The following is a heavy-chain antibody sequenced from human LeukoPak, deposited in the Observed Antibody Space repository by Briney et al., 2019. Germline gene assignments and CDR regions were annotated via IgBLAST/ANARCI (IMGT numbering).Heavy chain of an antibody. CDR3: ARDAGGDTAMALNWFDP. D-gene: IGHD5-18*01. Sequence: SVKVSCKASGYTFTSYGISWVRQAPGQGLEWMGGIIPIFGTANYAQKFQGRVTITADESTSTAYMELSSLRSEDTAVYYCARDAGGDTAMALNWFDPWGQGTLVTVSS. CDR1: GYTFTSYG. CDR2: IIPIFGTA. V-gene: IGHV1-69*13. J-gene: IGHJ5*02.